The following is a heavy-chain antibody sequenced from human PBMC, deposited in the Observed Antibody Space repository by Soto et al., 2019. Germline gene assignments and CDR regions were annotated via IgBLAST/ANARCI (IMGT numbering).Heavy chain of an antibody. CDR3: ARVGARGYEYIWGSPRGLDY. CDR1: GFTFSDYY. Sequence: QVQLVESGGGLVKPGGSLRLSCAASGFTFSDYYLSWIRQAPGKGLEWASYISSSGSTIYYADSVKGRFTIGRDHARNPLYLQMNSVRAEDTAVYYCARVGARGYEYIWGSPRGLDYWGQGTLVTVSS. D-gene: IGHD3-16*01. V-gene: IGHV3-11*01. CDR2: ISSSGSTI. J-gene: IGHJ4*02.